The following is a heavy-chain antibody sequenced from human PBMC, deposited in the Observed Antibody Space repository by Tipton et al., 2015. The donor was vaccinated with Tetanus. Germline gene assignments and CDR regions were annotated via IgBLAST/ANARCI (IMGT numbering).Heavy chain of an antibody. J-gene: IGHJ3*01. D-gene: IGHD2/OR15-2a*01. CDR2: INPNNGGT. Sequence: QVQLVQSGPEVKKPGASVKVSCKASGYTFTGYYIHWVRQAPGQGLEWMGWINPNNGGTYLAQKFQGRVTLTTATSINTAYMELSRLRSDDTAIFFCSRTGLYLSSNAFDLWGQGPMVTVSS. V-gene: IGHV1-2*02. CDR3: SRTGLYLSSNAFDL. CDR1: GYTFTGYY.